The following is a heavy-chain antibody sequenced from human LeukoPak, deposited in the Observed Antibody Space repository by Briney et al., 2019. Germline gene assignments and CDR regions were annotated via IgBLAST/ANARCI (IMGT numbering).Heavy chain of an antibody. V-gene: IGHV1-2*02. CDR2: ITPSGGT. CDR1: GYTFTSYA. J-gene: IGHJ4*02. Sequence: ASVKFSCKACGYTFTSYAIHWVRQAPGQGLEWMGWITPSGGTNYPQKFQGRVAITWDTSITTAYMDLSRLTSDDTAVYYCARDRYGDGFAHLDYWGQGALVTVSS. D-gene: IGHD5-24*01. CDR3: ARDRYGDGFAHLDY.